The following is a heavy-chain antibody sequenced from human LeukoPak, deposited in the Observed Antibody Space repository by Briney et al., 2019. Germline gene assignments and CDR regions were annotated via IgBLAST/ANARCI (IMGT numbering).Heavy chain of an antibody. Sequence: ASVKVSCKASGYTFNSYYMHWVRQAPGQGLEWMGIINPSGGSTSYAQKFQGRVTMTRDTSTSTVYMELSSLRSEDTAVYYCARDEGVLLWFGELSSWGQGTLVTVSS. D-gene: IGHD3-10*01. CDR3: ARDEGVLLWFGELSS. CDR2: INPSGGST. V-gene: IGHV1-46*02. CDR1: GYTFNSYY. J-gene: IGHJ5*02.